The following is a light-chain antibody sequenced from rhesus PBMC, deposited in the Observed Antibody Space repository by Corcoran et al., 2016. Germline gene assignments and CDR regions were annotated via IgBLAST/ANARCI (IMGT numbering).Light chain of an antibody. CDR1: QGITND. J-gene: IGKJ4*01. CDR3: QHYYSTPLT. CDR2: EAS. Sequence: DIQMTQSPSSLSASVGDRVTITCRASQGITNDLAWYQQKQGEPPKLLIYEASSLRSGIPSRFSGSGSGTDFTLTISSLQSEDFATYYCQHYYSTPLTFGGGAKVELK. V-gene: IGKV1-25*01.